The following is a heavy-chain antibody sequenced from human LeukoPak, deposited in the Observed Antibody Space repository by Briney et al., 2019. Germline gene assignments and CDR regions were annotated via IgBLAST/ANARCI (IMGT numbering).Heavy chain of an antibody. CDR2: IRQDGSEQ. Sequence: GGSLRLSCAASGFTFSHYWMSWVRQAPGKGLEWLANIRQDGSEQFYLDSVKGRFIISRDNADSSLYLQLGALRAEDTAIYYCARGVSAALRYYFDYWGQGSLVTVSS. CDR1: GFTFSHYW. J-gene: IGHJ4*02. CDR3: ARGVSAALRYYFDY. V-gene: IGHV3-7*01. D-gene: IGHD6-6*01.